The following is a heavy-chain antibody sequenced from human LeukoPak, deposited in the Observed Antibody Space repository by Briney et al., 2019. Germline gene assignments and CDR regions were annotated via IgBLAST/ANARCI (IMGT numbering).Heavy chain of an antibody. CDR1: GGSISSSSYY. D-gene: IGHD6-19*01. V-gene: IGHV4-39*07. J-gene: IGHJ4*02. Sequence: SETLSLTCTVSGGSISSSSYYWGWIRQPPGKGLEWIGSIYYSGSTYYNPSLKSRVTISVDTSKNQFSLKLSSVTAADTAVYYCARRYSSGWRWVSYFDYWGQGTLVTVSS. CDR3: ARRYSSGWRWVSYFDY. CDR2: IYYSGST.